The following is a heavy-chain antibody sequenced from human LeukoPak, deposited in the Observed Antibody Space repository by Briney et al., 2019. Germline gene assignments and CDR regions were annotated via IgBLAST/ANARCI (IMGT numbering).Heavy chain of an antibody. D-gene: IGHD3-22*01. Sequence: SVKVSCKASGGTFSSYAISWVRQAPGQGLEWMGRIIPILGIANYAQKFQGRVTITADKSTCTAYMELSSLRSEDTAVYYCARSFQSNSGGYYYSDYWGQGTLVTVSS. V-gene: IGHV1-69*04. CDR3: ARSFQSNSGGYYYSDY. CDR1: GGTFSSYA. CDR2: IIPILGIA. J-gene: IGHJ4*02.